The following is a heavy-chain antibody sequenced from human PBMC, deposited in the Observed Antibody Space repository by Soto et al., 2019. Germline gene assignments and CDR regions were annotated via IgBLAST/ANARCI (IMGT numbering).Heavy chain of an antibody. CDR1: GGTFSSYT. CDR2: IIPILGIA. Sequence: QVQLVQSGAEVKKPGSSVKVSCKASGGTFSSYTISWVRQAPGQGLEWMGRIIPILGIANYAQKFQGRVTITADKSTSTAYMELSSLRSEDTAAYYCARDFCIWRFDPWGQGTLVTVSS. D-gene: IGHD3-3*01. V-gene: IGHV1-69*08. J-gene: IGHJ5*02. CDR3: ARDFCIWRFDP.